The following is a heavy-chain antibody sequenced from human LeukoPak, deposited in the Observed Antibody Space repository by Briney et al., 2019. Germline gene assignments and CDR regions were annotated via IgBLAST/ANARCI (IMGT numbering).Heavy chain of an antibody. V-gene: IGHV3-74*01. Sequence: GVSLRLSCAASGFSFSSYWMHWVRQAPGKGLVWVSRISSDASSTNYADSVKGRFTISRDNAKNTLYLQMNSLRAEDTAVYYCAMLAKMATIDDFDYWGQGTLVTVSS. J-gene: IGHJ4*02. D-gene: IGHD5-24*01. CDR2: ISSDASST. CDR1: GFSFSSYW. CDR3: AMLAKMATIDDFDY.